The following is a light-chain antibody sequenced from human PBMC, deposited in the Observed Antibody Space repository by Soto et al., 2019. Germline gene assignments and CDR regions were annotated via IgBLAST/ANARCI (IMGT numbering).Light chain of an antibody. V-gene: IGKV1-5*03. J-gene: IGKJ4*01. CDR1: QSISTW. Sequence: DIQMTQSPSTLSASVGDRVTITFRASQSISTWLAWYQQKPGKAPKLLIYKASSLESGVPSRFSGSGSGTEFTLTISSLQPDDFATYYCKQYNTYPLTFGGGTTVEIK. CDR2: KAS. CDR3: KQYNTYPLT.